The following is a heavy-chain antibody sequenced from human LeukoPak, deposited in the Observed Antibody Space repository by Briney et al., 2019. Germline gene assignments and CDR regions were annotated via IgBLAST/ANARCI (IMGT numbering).Heavy chain of an antibody. V-gene: IGHV3-23*01. CDR3: ARDYYDSSGYYFDY. D-gene: IGHD3-22*01. CDR1: GFTFSSYA. CDR2: ISGSGGST. Sequence: GGSLRLSCAASGFTFSSYAMSWVRQAPGKGLEWVSAISGSGGSTYYADSVKGRFTISRDNSKNTLYLQMNSLRAEDTAVYYCARDYYDSSGYYFDYWGQGTLVTVSS. J-gene: IGHJ4*02.